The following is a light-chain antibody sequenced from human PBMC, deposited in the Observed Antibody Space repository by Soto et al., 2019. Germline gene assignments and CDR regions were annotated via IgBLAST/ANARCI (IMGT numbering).Light chain of an antibody. CDR3: CSYTTTSTFV. J-gene: IGLJ2*01. V-gene: IGLV2-14*03. CDR2: EVF. CDR1: SSDIGAYDY. Sequence: QSALTQPASVSGSPGQSITISCTGTSSDIGAYDYVSWYQQHPDKAPKLMIYEVFRRPSGISYRFSGSKSGNTASLTISGLQAEDEADYYCCSYTTTSTFVFGGGTKVTVL.